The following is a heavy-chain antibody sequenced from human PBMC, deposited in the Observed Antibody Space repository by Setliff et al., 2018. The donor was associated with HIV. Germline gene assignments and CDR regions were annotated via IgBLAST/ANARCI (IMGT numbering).Heavy chain of an antibody. CDR1: GYTFTGYY. V-gene: IGHV1-2*02. CDR2: INPNSGGT. CDR3: ARETRPGLTRSGFDY. D-gene: IGHD1-1*01. J-gene: IGHJ4*02. Sequence: ASVKVSCKASGYTFTGYYMHWVRQAPGQGLEWMGWINPNSGGTTYAQKFQGRVTMTRDTSISTAYMEVSRLRSDDTAVYYCARETRPGLTRSGFDYWGQGTLVTVSS.